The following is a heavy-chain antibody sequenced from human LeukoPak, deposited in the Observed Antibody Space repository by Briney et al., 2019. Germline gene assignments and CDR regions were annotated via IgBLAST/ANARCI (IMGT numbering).Heavy chain of an antibody. J-gene: IGHJ4*02. V-gene: IGHV1-69*01. Sequence: ASVKVSCKASGGTLSRYGFNWVRQAPGQGLEWMGGIIPLFDTANYAEKFQGRVTITADESTKTVYMELNSLRSEDTAVYFCVRVPEYDSGWYYFDHWGPGTMVTVSS. CDR3: VRVPEYDSGWYYFDH. CDR2: IIPLFDTA. D-gene: IGHD6-19*01. CDR1: GGTLSRYG.